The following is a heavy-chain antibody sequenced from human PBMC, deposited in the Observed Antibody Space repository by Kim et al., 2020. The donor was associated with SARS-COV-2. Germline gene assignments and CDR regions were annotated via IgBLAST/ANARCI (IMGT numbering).Heavy chain of an antibody. V-gene: IGHV3-20*01. CDR3: ARGYCSSSSCYMRYYYGLDV. J-gene: IGHJ6*02. D-gene: IGHD2-2*02. Sequence: GVSLRLSCAASGFTFDDYGMSWVRQAPGKGLEWVSGITWNDDSTGYADSVNVRFTISRDNAKNSLYLQMNSLRAEDTASYHCARGYCSSSSCYMRYYYGLDVWGQGTTVTVSS. CDR1: GFTFDDYG. CDR2: ITWNDDST.